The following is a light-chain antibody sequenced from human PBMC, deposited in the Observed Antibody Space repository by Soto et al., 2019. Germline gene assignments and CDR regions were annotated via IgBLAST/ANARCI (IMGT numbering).Light chain of an antibody. V-gene: IGLV2-14*01. J-gene: IGLJ1*01. CDR3: SSYTSDNTYV. CDR1: SSDVGGYNY. Sequence: QSALTQPASVSGSPGQSITISCSGTSSDVGGYNYVSWYQQHPGEAPRVMIYDVSNRPSGVSNRFSGSKSGNTATLTISGLQAEDEDDYYCSSYTSDNTYVFATGTKVTVL. CDR2: DVS.